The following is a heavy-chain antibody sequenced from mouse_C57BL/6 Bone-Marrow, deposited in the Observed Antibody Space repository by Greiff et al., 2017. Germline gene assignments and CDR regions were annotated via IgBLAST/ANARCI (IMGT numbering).Heavy chain of an antibody. V-gene: IGHV1-69*01. CDR3: ARSTVVARYAMDY. Sequence: VQLQQPGAELVMPGASVKLSCKASGYTFTSYWMHWVKQRPGQGLEWIGEIDPSDSYTNYNQKFKGKSTLTVDKSSSTAYMQLSSLTSEDSAVYYCARSTVVARYAMDYWGQGTSVTVSS. CDR2: IDPSDSYT. J-gene: IGHJ4*01. CDR1: GYTFTSYW. D-gene: IGHD1-1*01.